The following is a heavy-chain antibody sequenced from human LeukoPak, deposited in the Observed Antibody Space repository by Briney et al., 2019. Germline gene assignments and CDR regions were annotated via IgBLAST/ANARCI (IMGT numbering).Heavy chain of an antibody. CDR3: ARDSSFRTPYGGNSVY. CDR1: GFTFDDYA. J-gene: IGHJ4*02. Sequence: TGGSLRLSCAASGFTFDDYAMHWVRQAPGKGLEWVSLISWDGGSTYYADSVKGRFTISRDNSKNSLYLQMNSLRAEDTAVYYCARDSSFRTPYGGNSVYWGQGTLVTVSS. D-gene: IGHD4-23*01. V-gene: IGHV3-43D*03. CDR2: ISWDGGST.